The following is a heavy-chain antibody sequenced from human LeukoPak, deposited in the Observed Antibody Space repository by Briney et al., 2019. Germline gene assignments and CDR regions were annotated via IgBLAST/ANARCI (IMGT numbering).Heavy chain of an antibody. D-gene: IGHD6-19*01. Sequence: SETLSLPCTVSGGSISSYYWSWIRQPPGRGREWIGYIYYSGSTNYNPSLKSRVTISVDTSKNQFSLKLSSVTAADTAVYYCARDGSVAGTTAFDYWGQGTLVTVSS. CDR3: ARDGSVAGTTAFDY. J-gene: IGHJ4*02. V-gene: IGHV4-59*01. CDR1: GGSISSYY. CDR2: IYYSGST.